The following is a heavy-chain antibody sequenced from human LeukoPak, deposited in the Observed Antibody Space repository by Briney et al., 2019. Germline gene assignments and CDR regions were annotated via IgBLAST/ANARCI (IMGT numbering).Heavy chain of an antibody. CDR3: ARVGYYDSSGAFDY. CDR2: IYYSGST. D-gene: IGHD3-22*01. V-gene: IGHV4-59*08. CDR1: GGSISSYY. Sequence: SETLSLTCTVSGGSISSYYWSWIRQPPGKGLEWIGYIYYSGSTYYNPSLKSRVTISVDTPKNQFSLKLSSVTAADTAVYYCARVGYYDSSGAFDYWGQGTLVTVSS. J-gene: IGHJ4*02.